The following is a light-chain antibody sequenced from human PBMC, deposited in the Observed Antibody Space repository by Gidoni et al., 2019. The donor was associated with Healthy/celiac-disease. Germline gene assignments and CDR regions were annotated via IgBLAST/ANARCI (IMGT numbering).Light chain of an antibody. CDR3: QQYNNWPLT. CDR1: QSVSSN. J-gene: IGKJ4*01. V-gene: IGKV3-15*01. Sequence: EIVMTQSPATLSVSPGERATLSCRASQSVSSNLAWYQQKPGQAPRRLIYRASTRATGIPARFSGSGSGTVFTLTISSLQSEDFAVYYCQQYNNWPLTFGGGTKVEIK. CDR2: RAS.